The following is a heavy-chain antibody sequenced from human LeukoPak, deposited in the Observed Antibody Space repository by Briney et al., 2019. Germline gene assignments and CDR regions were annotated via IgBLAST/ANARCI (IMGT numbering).Heavy chain of an antibody. CDR3: ARHHPMVRGVIGPVGD. V-gene: IGHV5-51*01. Sequence: GGSLKISCKGSGYSFTSYWIGWVRQMPGKGLEWMGIIYPGDSDTRYSPSFQGQVTISADKSISTAYLQWSSLKASDTAMYYCARHHPMVRGVIGPVGDWGQGTLVTVSS. D-gene: IGHD3-10*01. CDR2: IYPGDSDT. CDR1: GYSFTSYW. J-gene: IGHJ4*02.